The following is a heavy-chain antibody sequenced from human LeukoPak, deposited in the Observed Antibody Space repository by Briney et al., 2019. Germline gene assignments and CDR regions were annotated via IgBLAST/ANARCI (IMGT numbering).Heavy chain of an antibody. CDR2: IRSNGYGGTT. D-gene: IGHD3-3*01. Sequence: GRSLRLSCAASGFTLGDYALSWVRQAPGKGLEWVGLIRSNGYGGTTEYAASVKGRFTIPRDDSKSIAYLQMNSLKTEDTAVYYCSRGTIFGVVVVYYSGMDVWGQGTTVTVSS. J-gene: IGHJ6*02. CDR1: GFTLGDYA. CDR3: SRGTIFGVVVVYYSGMDV. V-gene: IGHV3-49*04.